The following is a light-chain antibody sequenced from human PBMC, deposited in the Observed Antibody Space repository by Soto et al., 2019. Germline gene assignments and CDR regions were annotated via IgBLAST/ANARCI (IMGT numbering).Light chain of an antibody. Sequence: DIVMTQSPLSLPVTPGGPASISCRSSQSLLHSNVYNYLDWYLQKPGQSPQLLIYLGSNRASGVPDRFSGSGSGTDFTLKISRVEAEDVGVYYCSQVLQSPITFGQGTRLETK. CDR3: SQVLQSPIT. CDR1: QSLLHSNVYNY. CDR2: LGS. V-gene: IGKV2-28*01. J-gene: IGKJ5*01.